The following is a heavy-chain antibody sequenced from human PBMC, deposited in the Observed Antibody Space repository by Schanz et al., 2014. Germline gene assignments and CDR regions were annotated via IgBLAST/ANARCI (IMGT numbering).Heavy chain of an antibody. Sequence: QVQLVESGGGVVQPGRSLRLSCAAYGFTLSSYAMHWVRQAPGKGLEWVAVISYDGSNKYYADSVKGRFTISRDNSKNTLYLQMNTLRAEDTAVYYCARAHGNNWYGKGLDYWGQGTLVTVSS. D-gene: IGHD1-1*01. J-gene: IGHJ4*02. CDR1: GFTLSSYA. CDR2: ISYDGSNK. CDR3: ARAHGNNWYGKGLDY. V-gene: IGHV3-30-3*01.